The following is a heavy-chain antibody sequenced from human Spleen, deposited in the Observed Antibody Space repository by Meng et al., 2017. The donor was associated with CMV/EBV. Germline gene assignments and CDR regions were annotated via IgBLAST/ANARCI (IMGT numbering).Heavy chain of an antibody. V-gene: IGHV4-30-4*08. J-gene: IGHJ4*02. Sequence: QGQLRESGPGLVNPSETLSLTCTVSGGSISSGDYYWSWIRQPPGKGLEWIGYIYYSGSTYYNPSLKSRVTISVDTSKNQFSLKLSSVTAADTAVYYCASYYDSSGYEDYWGQGTLVTVSS. D-gene: IGHD3-22*01. CDR1: GGSISSGDYY. CDR3: ASYYDSSGYEDY. CDR2: IYYSGST.